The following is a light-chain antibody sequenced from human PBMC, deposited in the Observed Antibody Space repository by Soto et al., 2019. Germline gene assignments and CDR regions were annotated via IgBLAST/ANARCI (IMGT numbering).Light chain of an antibody. Sequence: DIQMTQSPSTLSGSVGASVPITCRASQTISSWLAWYQQKPGKAPKLLIYKASTLKSGVPSRFSGSGSGTEFTLTISSLQPDEFATYYCQHYNSYSEAVGQGTKVDIK. CDR3: QHYNSYSEA. J-gene: IGKJ1*01. V-gene: IGKV1-5*03. CDR2: KAS. CDR1: QTISSW.